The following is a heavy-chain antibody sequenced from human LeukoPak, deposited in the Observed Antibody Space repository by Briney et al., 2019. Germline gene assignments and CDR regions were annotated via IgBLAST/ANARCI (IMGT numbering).Heavy chain of an antibody. J-gene: IGHJ4*02. V-gene: IGHV4-59*08. CDR1: GGSISSYY. CDR3: ARHYSGSYFDHLDY. CDR2: IYYSGST. Sequence: PSETLSLTCTVSGGSISSYYWSWLRQPPGKGLEWIGYIYYSGSTNYNTSLKSRVTISVDTSKNQFSLKLSSVTAADTAVYYCARHYSGSYFDHLDYWGQGTLVTVSS. D-gene: IGHD1-26*01.